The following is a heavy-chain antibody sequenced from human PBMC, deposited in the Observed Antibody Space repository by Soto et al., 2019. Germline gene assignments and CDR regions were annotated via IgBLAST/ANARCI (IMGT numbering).Heavy chain of an antibody. CDR2: ISSSSSTI. CDR3: AREKRLGFGFSCYGMDV. J-gene: IGHJ6*02. CDR1: GFTFSSYS. V-gene: IGHV3-48*04. Sequence: GGSLRLSCAASGFTFSSYSMNWVRQAPGKGLEWVSYISSSSSTIYYADSVKGRFTISRDNAKNSLYLQMNSVRAEDAAVYYCAREKRLGFGFSCYGMDVWGQGTTVTVSS. D-gene: IGHD2-15*01.